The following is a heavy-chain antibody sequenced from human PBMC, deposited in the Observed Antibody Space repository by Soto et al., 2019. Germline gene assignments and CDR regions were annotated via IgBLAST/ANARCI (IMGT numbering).Heavy chain of an antibody. CDR2: IMPVFGRP. Sequence: KVSCKASGGTFSKNTISWVRQAPGQGLEWMGGIMPVFGRPNYAQKFQGRVTITADEYTRTAYMELSRLKSDDTAVYYCARQFDYDTSGYYYAYWGQGTQVTVLL. D-gene: IGHD3-22*01. CDR3: ARQFDYDTSGYYYAY. J-gene: IGHJ4*02. CDR1: GGTFSKNT. V-gene: IGHV1-69*01.